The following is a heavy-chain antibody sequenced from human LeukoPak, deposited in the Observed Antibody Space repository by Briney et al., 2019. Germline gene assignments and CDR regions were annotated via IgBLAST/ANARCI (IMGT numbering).Heavy chain of an antibody. CDR3: AVKRFGELTNYYYYMDV. CDR1: GGSIFSSNSY. D-gene: IGHD3-10*01. J-gene: IGHJ6*03. V-gene: IGHV4-39*01. CDR2: IYYSGNT. Sequence: SSETLSLTCTVSGGSIFSSNSYWGWIRQPPGKGLEWIGSIYYSGNTYYNASLKSRVTISVDTSKNQFSLKLSSVTAADTAVYYCAVKRFGELTNYYYYMDVWGKGTTVTISS.